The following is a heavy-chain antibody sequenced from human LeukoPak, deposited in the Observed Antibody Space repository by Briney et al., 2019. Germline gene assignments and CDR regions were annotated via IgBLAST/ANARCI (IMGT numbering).Heavy chain of an antibody. J-gene: IGHJ3*01. CDR2: IYYSGST. Sequence: SETLSLTCSVSDGSINSYYWSWIRQHPGKGLEWIGYIYYSGSTYYNPSLKSRVTISVDTSKNQFSLKLSSVTAADTAVYYCAREAYRSGYGCWGQGTMVTVSS. V-gene: IGHV4-59*06. D-gene: IGHD1-1*01. CDR1: DGSINSYY. CDR3: AREAYRSGYGC.